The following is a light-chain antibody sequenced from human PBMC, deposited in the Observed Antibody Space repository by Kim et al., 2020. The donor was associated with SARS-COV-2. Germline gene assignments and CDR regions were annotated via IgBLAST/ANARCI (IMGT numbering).Light chain of an antibody. CDR1: KLGDKY. J-gene: IGLJ2*01. CDR3: QAWDSSTAV. CDR2: QDS. Sequence: SYELTQPPSVSVSPGQTASITCSGDKLGDKYACWYQQKPGQSPVLVIYQDSKRPSGIPERFSGSNSGNTATLTISGTQAMDEADYNCQAWDSSTAVFGGGTQLTVL. V-gene: IGLV3-1*01.